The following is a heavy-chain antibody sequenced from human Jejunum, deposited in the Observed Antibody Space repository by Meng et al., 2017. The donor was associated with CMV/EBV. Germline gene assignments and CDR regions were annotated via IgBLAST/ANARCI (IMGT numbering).Heavy chain of an antibody. V-gene: IGHV2-5*02. CDR3: ALFTRSWFDP. J-gene: IGHJ5*02. Sequence: QITLKESGPTLVKPTETLTLTCTFSGFSLTTTGVAVGWIRQPPGKALEWLALIYWDDDERYSPSLKTRLTITKDTSKNQVVLTLTNMDPVDTATYYCALFTRSWFDPWGQGTLVTVSS. CDR2: IYWDDDE. CDR1: GFSLTTTGVA. D-gene: IGHD2-2*01.